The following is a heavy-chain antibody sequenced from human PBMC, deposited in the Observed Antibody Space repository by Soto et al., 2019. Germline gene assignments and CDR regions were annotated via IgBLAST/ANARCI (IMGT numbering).Heavy chain of an antibody. V-gene: IGHV3-21*01. CDR1: GFTFSSYS. D-gene: IGHD3-10*01. Sequence: GGSLRLSCAASGFTFSSYSMNWFRQAPGKGLEWVSSISSSSSYIYYADSVKGRFAISRDNAKNSLYLQMNSLRAEDTAVYYCARDIGRELWFGELFDDAFDIWGQGTMVTVSS. CDR2: ISSSSSYI. J-gene: IGHJ3*02. CDR3: ARDIGRELWFGELFDDAFDI.